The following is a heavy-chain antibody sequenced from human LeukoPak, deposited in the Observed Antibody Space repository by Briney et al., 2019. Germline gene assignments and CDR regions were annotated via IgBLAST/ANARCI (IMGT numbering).Heavy chain of an antibody. CDR3: TRVWNSGSFVY. Sequence: GGSLRLSCTASGFTFGDYAMSWVRQAPGKGLEWVGFIRSKAYGGTTEYAASVKGRFTISRDDSKSIAYLQMNSLKTEDTAVYYCTRVWNSGSFVYWGQGTLVTVSS. V-gene: IGHV3-49*04. CDR2: IRSKAYGGTT. D-gene: IGHD1-26*01. J-gene: IGHJ4*02. CDR1: GFTFGDYA.